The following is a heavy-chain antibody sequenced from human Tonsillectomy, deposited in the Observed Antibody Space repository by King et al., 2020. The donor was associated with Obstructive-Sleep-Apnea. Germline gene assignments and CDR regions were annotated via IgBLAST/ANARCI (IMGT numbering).Heavy chain of an antibody. J-gene: IGHJ4*02. V-gene: IGHV3-43D*03. CDR3: AKAVFGVDERTNVDY. CDR1: GFIFDNYA. CDR2: ISWDGGST. D-gene: IGHD3-3*01. Sequence: EVQLVESGGVVVQPGGSLRLSCAASGFIFDNYAMHWVRQAPGKGLEWVSLISWDGGSTYYADSVKGRFTISRDNSKNSLYLQMNSLRAEDTALYYCAKAVFGVDERTNVDYWGQGTLVTVSS.